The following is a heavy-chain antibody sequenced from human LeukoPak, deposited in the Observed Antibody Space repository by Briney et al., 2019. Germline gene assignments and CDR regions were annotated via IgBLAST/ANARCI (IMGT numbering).Heavy chain of an antibody. J-gene: IGHJ4*02. CDR1: GYTFTGYY. CDR3: AREYSSGNYFDY. D-gene: IGHD6-19*01. CDR2: INPNSGGT. V-gene: IGHV1-2*02. Sequence: GASVKVSCKASGYTFTGYYMHWVRQAPGQGLEWMGWINPNSGGTNYAQKFQGRVTMTRDTSISTTYMGLSRLRSDDMAVYYCAREYSSGNYFDYWGQGTLVTVSS.